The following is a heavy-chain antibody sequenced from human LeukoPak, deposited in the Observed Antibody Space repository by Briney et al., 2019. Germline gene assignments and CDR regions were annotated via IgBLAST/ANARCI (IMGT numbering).Heavy chain of an antibody. D-gene: IGHD3-10*01. CDR1: GYTFSSYA. CDR2: INTNTGNP. Sequence: GASVKVSCKASGYTFSSYAMNWVRQAPGQGLEWMGWINTNTGNPTYAQGFTGRFVFSLDTSVSTAYLQISSLKAEDTAVYYCARGGSGYGSGGYFDYWGQGTLVTASS. J-gene: IGHJ4*02. V-gene: IGHV7-4-1*02. CDR3: ARGGSGYGSGGYFDY.